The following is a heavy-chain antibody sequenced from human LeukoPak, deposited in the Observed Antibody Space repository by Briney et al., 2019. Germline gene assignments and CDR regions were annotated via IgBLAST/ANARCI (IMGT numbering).Heavy chain of an antibody. J-gene: IGHJ6*02. Sequence: SVKFSCKASGGTFSSYAISWVRQAPGQGLEWMGRIIPILGIANYAQKFQGRVTITADKSTSTAYMVLSSLRSEDTAVYYCARDRGEEQLVIWRGSGMDVWGQGTTVTVSS. CDR3: ARDRGEEQLVIWRGSGMDV. V-gene: IGHV1-69*04. CDR2: IIPILGIA. D-gene: IGHD6-13*01. CDR1: GGTFSSYA.